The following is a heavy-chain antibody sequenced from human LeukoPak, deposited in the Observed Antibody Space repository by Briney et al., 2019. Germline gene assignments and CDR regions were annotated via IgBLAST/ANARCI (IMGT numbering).Heavy chain of an antibody. J-gene: IGHJ4*02. CDR2: ISGSGDST. CDR3: AKDLITIISPVDY. Sequence: PGGSLRLSCAASGFTFSSYAMSWVRQAPGKGLEWVSSISGSGDSTYYADSVKGRFTISRGNSKNTLSLQMNSLRAGDTAVYYCAKDLITIISPVDYWGQGTLVTVSS. CDR1: GFTFSSYA. V-gene: IGHV3-23*01. D-gene: IGHD3-9*01.